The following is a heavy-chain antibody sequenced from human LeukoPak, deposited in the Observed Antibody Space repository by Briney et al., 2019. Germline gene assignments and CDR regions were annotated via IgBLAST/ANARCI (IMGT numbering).Heavy chain of an antibody. CDR3: ASRRYYDATGYLD. CDR2: IYYSGST. CDR1: GGSISSSSYY. J-gene: IGHJ1*01. Sequence: SETLSLTCTISGGSISSSSYYWDWIRQYPGKGLEWLGTIYYSGSTYYNASLKSRLFISVDTSNNQFSLRLSFVTAADTAVYYCASRRYYDATGYLDWGQGTLITVSS. V-gene: IGHV4-39*01. D-gene: IGHD3-22*01.